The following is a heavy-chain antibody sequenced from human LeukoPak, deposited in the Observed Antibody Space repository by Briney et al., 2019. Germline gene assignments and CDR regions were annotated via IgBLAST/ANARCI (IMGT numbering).Heavy chain of an antibody. CDR1: GGSFSGYY. Sequence: TSETLSLTCAVYGGSFSGYYWSWIRQPPGKGLEWIGEINHSGSTNYNPSLKSRVTISVDTSKNQFSLKLSSVTAADTAVYYCARGARVSYSSSWDNFDSWAQGTLVTVSS. V-gene: IGHV4-34*01. CDR2: INHSGST. D-gene: IGHD6-13*01. CDR3: ARGARVSYSSSWDNFDS. J-gene: IGHJ4*02.